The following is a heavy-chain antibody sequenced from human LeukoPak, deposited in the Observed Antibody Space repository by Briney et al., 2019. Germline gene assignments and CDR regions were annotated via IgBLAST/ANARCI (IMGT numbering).Heavy chain of an antibody. CDR3: ARVGRYYDSTGSLDY. Sequence: ASVKVSCKASGYTFTGFYMPWVRQAPGQGLEWMGWINPNSGDTNYAQKFQDRVTMTRDTSISIAYMELSRLRSDDTAVYYCARVGRYYDSTGSLDYWGQGTLVTDSS. D-gene: IGHD3-22*01. V-gene: IGHV1-2*02. CDR1: GYTFTGFY. J-gene: IGHJ4*02. CDR2: INPNSGDT.